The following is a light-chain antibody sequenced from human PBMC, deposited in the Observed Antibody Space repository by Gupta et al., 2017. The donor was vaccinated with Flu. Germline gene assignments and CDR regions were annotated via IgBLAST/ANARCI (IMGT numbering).Light chain of an antibody. CDR2: YIVDAEK. Sequence: QAVLTQPSSLSASPGASASLTCTLRSGINVGTYSRYWYQQKPCSPPQYPIRYIVDAEKQQGSGFPSRFSGSNDASANAVTLRISGLHSDEDSYDSSMNWHISAGGFGGGTKITVL. V-gene: IGLV5-45*03. CDR1: SGINVGTYS. J-gene: IGLJ3*02. CDR3: MNWHISAGG.